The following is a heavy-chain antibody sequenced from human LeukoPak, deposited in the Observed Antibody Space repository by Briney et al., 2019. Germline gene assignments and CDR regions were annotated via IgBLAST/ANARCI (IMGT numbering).Heavy chain of an antibody. J-gene: IGHJ4*02. D-gene: IGHD3-10*01. Sequence: ASVKVSCKASGYTFTGYYMHWVQQAPGQGLEWMGWINPNSGGTNYAQKFQGRVTMTRDTSISTAYMELSRLRSDDTAVYYCARSKGGSGSYYIDGNLDYWGQGTLVTVSS. CDR2: INPNSGGT. CDR3: ARSKGGSGSYYIDGNLDY. V-gene: IGHV1-2*02. CDR1: GYTFTGYY.